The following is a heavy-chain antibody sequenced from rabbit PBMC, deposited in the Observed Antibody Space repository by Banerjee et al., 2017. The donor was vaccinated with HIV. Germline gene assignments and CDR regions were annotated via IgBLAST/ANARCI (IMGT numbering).Heavy chain of an antibody. J-gene: IGHJ3*01. CDR1: GLSFSSSYW. CDR2: IDAGSSGNT. Sequence: QQQLEESGGGLVKPEGSLTLTCTASGLSFSSSYWMCWVRQAPGKGLEWIACIDAGSSGNTYYASWAKGRFTISKTSSTTVTLQMTSLTAADTATYFCARRIPYYSYGNFWGQGTLVTVS. CDR3: ARRIPYYSYGNF. V-gene: IGHV1S45*01. D-gene: IGHD6-1*01.